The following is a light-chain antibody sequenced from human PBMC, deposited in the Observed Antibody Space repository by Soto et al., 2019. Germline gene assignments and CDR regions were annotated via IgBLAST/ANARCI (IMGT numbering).Light chain of an antibody. J-gene: IGLJ3*02. CDR1: SRDVGRYNL. V-gene: IGLV2-23*01. CDR2: EAT. CDR3: CAYAGSGTVV. Sequence: QSVLTQPASVSGSPEQSITISCTGTSRDVGRYNLVSWYQQHPGKAPKVMIYEATKRPSGVSNRFSGSKSGNTAYLTISGLQAEYEAEYYCCAYAGSGTVVLGGGTKLTVL.